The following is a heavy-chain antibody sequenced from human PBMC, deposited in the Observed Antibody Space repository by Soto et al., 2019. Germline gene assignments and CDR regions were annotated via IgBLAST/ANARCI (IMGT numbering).Heavy chain of an antibody. CDR2: ISGSGGST. Sequence: GGSLRLSCAASGFTFSSYAMSWVRQAPGKGLEWVSAISGSGGSTYYADSVKGRFTISRDNSKNTLYLQMNSLRAEDTAVYYCAKDQTYRYYYYYMDVWGKGTTVTVSS. J-gene: IGHJ6*03. CDR3: AKDQTYRYYYYYMDV. V-gene: IGHV3-23*01. D-gene: IGHD2-2*02. CDR1: GFTFSSYA.